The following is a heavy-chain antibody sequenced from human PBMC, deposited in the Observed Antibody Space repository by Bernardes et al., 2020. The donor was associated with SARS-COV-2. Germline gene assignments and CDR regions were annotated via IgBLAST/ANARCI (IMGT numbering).Heavy chain of an antibody. J-gene: IGHJ3*02. CDR2: ITTSGYT. D-gene: IGHD6-6*01. CDR1: GLTIGDYY. Sequence: GGSLRLSCAVSGLTIGDYYMSWIRQAPGRGLEWVSYITTSGYTNYADSVRGRFTVSRDNAKNSLNLQMNRLRAEDTAVYYCAIEGASNVFDIWGQGTMVTVSS. CDR3: AIEGASNVFDI. V-gene: IGHV3-11*06.